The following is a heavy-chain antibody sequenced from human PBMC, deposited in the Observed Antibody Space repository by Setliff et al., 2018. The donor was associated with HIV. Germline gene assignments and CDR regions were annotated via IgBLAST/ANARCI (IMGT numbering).Heavy chain of an antibody. CDR1: GYSFTSYW. CDR2: IYPGDSDT. Sequence: VESLKISCKGSGYSFTSYWIGWVRQMPGKGLEWMGIIYPGDSDTRYSPSFQGQVTISADKSISTAYLQWSSLKASDTAMYYCARPSSGSGSYSAFDIWGQGTMVTVSS. J-gene: IGHJ3*02. CDR3: ARPSSGSGSYSAFDI. D-gene: IGHD3-10*01. V-gene: IGHV5-51*01.